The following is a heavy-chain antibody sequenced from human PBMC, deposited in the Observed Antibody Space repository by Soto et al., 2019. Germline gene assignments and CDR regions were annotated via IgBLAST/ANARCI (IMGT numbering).Heavy chain of an antibody. CDR3: ARDLQGPRPKYCSGGSCYSVSPRYGMDV. CDR1: GGSISSGGYY. Sequence: KSSETLSLTCTVSGGSISSGGYYWSWIRQHPGKGLEWIGYIYYSGSTYYNPSLKSRVTISVDTSKNQFSLKLSSVTAADTAVYYCARDLQGPRPKYCSGGSCYSVSPRYGMDVWGQGTTVTVSS. V-gene: IGHV4-31*03. D-gene: IGHD2-15*01. CDR2: IYYSGST. J-gene: IGHJ6*02.